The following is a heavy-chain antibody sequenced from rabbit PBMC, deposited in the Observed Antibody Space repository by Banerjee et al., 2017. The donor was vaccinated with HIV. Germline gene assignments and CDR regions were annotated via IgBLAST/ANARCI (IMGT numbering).Heavy chain of an antibody. CDR3: ARDRIYSYGYGGYAYALTRLDL. Sequence: QSLEESGGDLVKPGGTLTLSCTASGFSFSSGYYMCWVRQAPGKGLEWIACIYGGSGGFAYYASWAKGRFAISKTSSTTVTLQMTSLTGADTAIYFCARDRIYSYGYGGYAYALTRLDLWGQGTLVTVS. J-gene: IGHJ3*01. V-gene: IGHV1S40*01. D-gene: IGHD6-1*01. CDR2: IYGGSGGFA. CDR1: GFSFSSGYY.